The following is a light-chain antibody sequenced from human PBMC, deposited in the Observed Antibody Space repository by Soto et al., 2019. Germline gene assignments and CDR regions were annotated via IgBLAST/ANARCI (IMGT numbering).Light chain of an antibody. Sequence: QSVLPQSPSASASLGASVKLTCTLSSGHSSYAIAWHQKQPGKGPRSLMDLNNDGSHTKGDGIPDRFSGSSSGADRYLIISSLQSEDEADYYCQTWGTGFQFFGGGTKLTVL. CDR3: QTWGTGFQF. V-gene: IGLV4-69*01. J-gene: IGLJ2*01. CDR2: LNNDGSH. CDR1: SGHSSYA.